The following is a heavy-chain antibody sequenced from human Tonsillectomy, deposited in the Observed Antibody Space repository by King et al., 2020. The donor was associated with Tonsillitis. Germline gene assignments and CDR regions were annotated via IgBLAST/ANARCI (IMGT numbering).Heavy chain of an antibody. J-gene: IGHJ3*02. D-gene: IGHD5-12*01. CDR2: IYIADSDT. V-gene: IGHV5-51*01. CDR3: ARPRGYRGSVDRAFDI. Sequence: GWVRQVPGKGLEWMGSIYIADSDTRYSPSFRGQVTISADRSISTAYLQCSSLKASDTAIYYCARPRGYRGSVDRAFDIWVQVTMVTVSS.